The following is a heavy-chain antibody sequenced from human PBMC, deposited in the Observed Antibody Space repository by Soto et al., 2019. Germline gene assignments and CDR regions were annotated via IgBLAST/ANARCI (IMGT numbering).Heavy chain of an antibody. CDR2: ISYDGSNK. CDR3: ARGYYEILTGPLSVLDYYYGMDV. CDR1: GFTFSSYA. J-gene: IGHJ6*02. Sequence: GGSLRLSCAASGFTFSSYAMHWVRQAPGKGLEWVAVISYDGSNKYYADSVKGRFTISRDNSKNTLYLQMNSLRAEDTAVYYCARGYYEILTGPLSVLDYYYGMDVCGQWATVSVSS. V-gene: IGHV3-30-3*01. D-gene: IGHD3-9*01.